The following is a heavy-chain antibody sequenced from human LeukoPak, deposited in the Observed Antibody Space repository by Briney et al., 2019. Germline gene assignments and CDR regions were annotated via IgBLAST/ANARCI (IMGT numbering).Heavy chain of an antibody. V-gene: IGHV3-33*06. D-gene: IGHD7-27*01. CDR1: GFTFSTSG. Sequence: GGSLRLSCAASGFTFSTSGMHWVRQAPGKGLEWVAVIWYDGSYKYYEDSVKGRFTISRDNSKDTLYLQMSSLRDEDTAVYYCAKDSAGDLGTNFDYWGQGTLVTVSS. CDR3: AKDSAGDLGTNFDY. CDR2: IWYDGSYK. J-gene: IGHJ4*02.